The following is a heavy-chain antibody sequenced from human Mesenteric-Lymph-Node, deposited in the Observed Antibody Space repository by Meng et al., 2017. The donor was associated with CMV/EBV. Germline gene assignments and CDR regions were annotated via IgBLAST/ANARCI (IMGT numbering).Heavy chain of an antibody. CDR2: INEDATSK. CDR1: GFTFNNYW. CDR3: GGPPLSG. D-gene: IGHD3-10*01. V-gene: IGHV3-7*01. Sequence: GGSLRLSCATSGFTFNNYWMSWIRQAPGKGLEWVANINEDATSKDYVDSVKGRFAISRDNAKNSLYLQMNSLRAEGTAVYYCGGPPLSGGGQGTLVTVSS. J-gene: IGHJ4*02.